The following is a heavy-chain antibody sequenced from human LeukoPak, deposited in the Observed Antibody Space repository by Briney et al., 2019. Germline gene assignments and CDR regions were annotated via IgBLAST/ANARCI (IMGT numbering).Heavy chain of an antibody. Sequence: SETLSLTCTVSGGSISSGSYYWSWIRQPAGKGLEWIGRIYTSGSTNYNPSLKSRVTISVDTSKNQFSLKLSSVTAADTAVYYCAREKERWLQLVDWGQGTLVTVSS. J-gene: IGHJ4*02. V-gene: IGHV4-61*02. CDR1: GGSISSGSYY. CDR2: IYTSGST. CDR3: AREKERWLQLVD. D-gene: IGHD5-24*01.